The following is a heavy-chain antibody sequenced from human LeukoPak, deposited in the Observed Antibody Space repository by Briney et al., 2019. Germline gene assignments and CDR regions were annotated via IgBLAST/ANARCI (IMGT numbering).Heavy chain of an antibody. Sequence: GGSLRLSCAASGFTFNNYAMHWVRQAPGKGLEWVAVISYGGSDRYYADSVNGRFTISRDNSKNTLSLQMNSLRAGDTAVYYCARDHTAVPLYYFDYWGQGTLVTVSS. CDR3: ARDHTAVPLYYFDY. D-gene: IGHD5-18*01. CDR2: ISYGGSDR. V-gene: IGHV3-30*04. CDR1: GFTFNNYA. J-gene: IGHJ4*02.